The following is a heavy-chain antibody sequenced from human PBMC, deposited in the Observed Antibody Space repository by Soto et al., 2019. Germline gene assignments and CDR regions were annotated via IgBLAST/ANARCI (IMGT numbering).Heavy chain of an antibody. CDR2: IYYSGST. V-gene: IGHV4-39*01. Sequence: SETLSLTCTVSGGSISSSSYYWGWIRQPPGKGLEWIGSIYYSGSTYYNPSLKSRVTISVDTSKNQFSLKLSSVTAADTAVYYCARLNGLQSYLVNFDYRGQGTLVTVSS. J-gene: IGHJ4*02. CDR1: GGSISSSSYY. CDR3: ARLNGLQSYLVNFDY. D-gene: IGHD4-4*01.